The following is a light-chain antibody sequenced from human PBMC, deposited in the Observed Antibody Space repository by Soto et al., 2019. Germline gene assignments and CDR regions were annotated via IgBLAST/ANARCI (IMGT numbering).Light chain of an antibody. CDR3: QQRSNWHPRYT. V-gene: IGKV3-11*01. Sequence: EIVLTQSPATLSLSPGERATLSCRASQSVSSYLAWYQQKPDQAPRLLIYDASNRATGIPARFSGSGSGTDFTLTISSLEPEDFAVYYCQQRSNWHPRYTFGQGTKLEIK. CDR2: DAS. J-gene: IGKJ2*01. CDR1: QSVSSY.